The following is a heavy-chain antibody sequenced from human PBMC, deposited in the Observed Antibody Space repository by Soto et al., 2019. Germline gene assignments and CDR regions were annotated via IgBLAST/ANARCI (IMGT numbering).Heavy chain of an antibody. CDR2: IYYSGST. CDR1: GGSISSSSYY. V-gene: IGHV4-39*01. D-gene: IGHD3-3*01. J-gene: IGHJ6*02. Sequence: SETLSLTCTVSGGSISSSSYYWGWIRQPPGKGLEWIGSIYYSGSTYYNPSLKSRVTISVDTSKNQFSLKLSSVTAADTAVYYCARIDYDSYCGMDVWGQGTTVTVSS. CDR3: ARIDYDSYCGMDV.